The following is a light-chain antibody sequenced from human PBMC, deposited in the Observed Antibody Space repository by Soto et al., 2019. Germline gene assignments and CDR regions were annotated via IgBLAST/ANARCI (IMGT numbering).Light chain of an antibody. Sequence: QSALTQPPSVSGSPGQSVAISCTGTSSDVGSFNRVSWYQQSPGTAPKLMIYDVNNRPSGVPDRFSGSKSGNAASLTISGLQAEDESDNYCSSFTSSDTYVFGTGTKLTVL. CDR3: SSFTSSDTYV. CDR1: SSDVGSFNR. CDR2: DVN. V-gene: IGLV2-18*02. J-gene: IGLJ1*01.